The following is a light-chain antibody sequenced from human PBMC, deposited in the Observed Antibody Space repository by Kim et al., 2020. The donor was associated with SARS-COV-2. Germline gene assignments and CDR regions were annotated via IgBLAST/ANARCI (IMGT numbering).Light chain of an antibody. V-gene: IGKV3-11*01. CDR1: QSVSSY. Sequence: EIVLTQSPATLSLSPGERATLSFRASQSVSSYLAWYQQKPGQAPRLLIYDASNRATGIPARFSGSGSGTDFTLTISSLEPEDFAVYYCQQRSNWRETFGQGTKVDIK. CDR3: QQRSNWRET. J-gene: IGKJ1*01. CDR2: DAS.